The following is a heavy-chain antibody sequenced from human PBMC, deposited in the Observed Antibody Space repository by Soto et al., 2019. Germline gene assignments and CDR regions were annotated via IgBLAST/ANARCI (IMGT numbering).Heavy chain of an antibody. CDR3: ARAVAVPADFDY. Sequence: QVQLVQSGAEEKKPGASVKVSCKASGYTFTAYAMHWVRQAPGQRLEWMGWINAGNGNTKYSQKFQGRVTITRDTSASTAYMEVSSLRSEDTAAYYCARAVAVPADFDYWGQGTLVTVSS. CDR2: INAGNGNT. CDR1: GYTFTAYA. V-gene: IGHV1-3*05. D-gene: IGHD6-19*01. J-gene: IGHJ4*02.